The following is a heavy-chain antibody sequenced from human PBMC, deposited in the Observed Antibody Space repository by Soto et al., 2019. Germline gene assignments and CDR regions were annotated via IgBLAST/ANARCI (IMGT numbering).Heavy chain of an antibody. V-gene: IGHV3-7*03. J-gene: IGHJ5*02. CDR2: INKDGSQK. Sequence: GVSLRLSCAASGFTLSNYWMTWVRQAPGKGLEWVANINKDGSQKNYVDSVKGRFTIARDNGQNSLSLQINSLRVEDTAVYYCARDITRSLRFAFDPWGQRTLVSLSS. CDR3: ARDITRSLRFAFDP. D-gene: IGHD3-3*01. CDR1: GFTLSNYW.